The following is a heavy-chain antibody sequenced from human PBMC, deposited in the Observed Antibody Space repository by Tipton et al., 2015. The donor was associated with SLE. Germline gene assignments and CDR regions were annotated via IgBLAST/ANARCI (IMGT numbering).Heavy chain of an antibody. CDR1: GGSISSHY. Sequence: TLSLTCTVSGGSISSHYWSWIRQPPGKGLEWIGYIYYSGSTNYNPSLKSRVTISVDTSKNQFSLKLSSVTAADTAVYYCARGDPDYFDYWGQGTLVTVSS. V-gene: IGHV4-59*08. J-gene: IGHJ4*02. CDR2: IYYSGST. CDR3: ARGDPDYFDY.